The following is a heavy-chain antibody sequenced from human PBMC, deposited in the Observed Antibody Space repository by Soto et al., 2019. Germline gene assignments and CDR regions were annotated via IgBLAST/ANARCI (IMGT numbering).Heavy chain of an antibody. CDR2: IIPILGIA. V-gene: IGHV1-69*02. CDR1: GGIFSSYT. CDR3: ARVYSGYDWHAFDI. D-gene: IGHD5-12*01. J-gene: IGHJ3*02. Sequence: ASVKVSCKASGGIFSSYTISWVRQAPGQGLEWMGRIIPILGIANYAQKFQGRVTITADKSTSTAYMELSSLRSEDTAVYYCARVYSGYDWHAFDIWGQGTMVTVSS.